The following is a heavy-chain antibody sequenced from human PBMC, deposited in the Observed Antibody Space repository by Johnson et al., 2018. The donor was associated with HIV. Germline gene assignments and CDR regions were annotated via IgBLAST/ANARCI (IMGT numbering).Heavy chain of an antibody. CDR3: ARVGIYYDSIEDAFDI. Sequence: QVQLVESGGGLVKPGGSLRLSCAASGFTFSDYYMTWIRQAPGKGLEWVSYITSSGSTIYYADSVKGRFTISRDNAKNSLYLQMNSLRAEDTAVYYCARVGIYYDSIEDAFDIWGQGTMVTVSS. CDR1: GFTFSDYY. J-gene: IGHJ3*02. CDR2: ITSSGSTI. D-gene: IGHD3-22*01. V-gene: IGHV3-11*04.